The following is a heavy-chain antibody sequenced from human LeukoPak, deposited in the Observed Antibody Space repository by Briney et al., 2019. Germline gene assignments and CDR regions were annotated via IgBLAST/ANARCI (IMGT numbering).Heavy chain of an antibody. CDR3: ANNLGYSSSWSEGFDY. J-gene: IGHJ4*02. CDR2: ISGSGGST. D-gene: IGHD6-13*01. Sequence: GGSLRLSCVVSGFTLSSSAMSWVRQAPGKGLEWVSAISGSGGSTYYADSVKGRFTISRDNSKNTLYLQMNSLRAEDTAVYYCANNLGYSSSWSEGFDYWGQGTLVTVSS. CDR1: GFTLSSSA. V-gene: IGHV3-23*01.